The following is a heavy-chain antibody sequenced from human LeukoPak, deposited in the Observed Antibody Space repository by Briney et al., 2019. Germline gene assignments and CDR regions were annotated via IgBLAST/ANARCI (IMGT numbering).Heavy chain of an antibody. CDR3: ARGGDYWDNWFDP. Sequence: SETLSLTCTVSGGSISSSSYYWGWIRQPPGKGLEWIGNGYYSGSTYYNPSLKSRVTILLDTSKNQFSLKLSSVTAADTAVYYCARGGDYWDNWFDPWGQGTLVTVSS. D-gene: IGHD4-17*01. V-gene: IGHV4-39*07. CDR1: GGSISSSSYY. J-gene: IGHJ5*02. CDR2: GYYSGST.